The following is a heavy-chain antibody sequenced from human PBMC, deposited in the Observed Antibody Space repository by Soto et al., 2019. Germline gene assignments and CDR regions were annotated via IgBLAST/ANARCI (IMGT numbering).Heavy chain of an antibody. V-gene: IGHV1-69*13. Sequence: SVKVSCKASGGTFSSYAISWVRQAPGQGLEWMGGIIPIFGTANYAQKFQGRVTITADESTSTAYMELSSLRSEDTAVYYCAGDWGSGSYLDAFDIWGQGTMVTVSS. D-gene: IGHD1-26*01. CDR3: AGDWGSGSYLDAFDI. CDR1: GGTFSSYA. CDR2: IIPIFGTA. J-gene: IGHJ3*02.